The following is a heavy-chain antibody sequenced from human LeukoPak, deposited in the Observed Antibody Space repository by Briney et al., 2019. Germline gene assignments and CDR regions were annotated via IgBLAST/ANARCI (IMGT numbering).Heavy chain of an antibody. D-gene: IGHD3-3*01. V-gene: IGHV1-18*04. CDR1: GYTFTSYY. J-gene: IGHJ5*02. Sequence: ASVKVSCKASGYTFTSYYMHWVRQAPGQGLEWMGWISAYNGNTNYAQKLQGRVTMTTDTSTSTAYMELRSLRSDDTAVYYCARDAKYYDFWSGYCWFDPWGQGTLVTVSS. CDR2: ISAYNGNT. CDR3: ARDAKYYDFWSGYCWFDP.